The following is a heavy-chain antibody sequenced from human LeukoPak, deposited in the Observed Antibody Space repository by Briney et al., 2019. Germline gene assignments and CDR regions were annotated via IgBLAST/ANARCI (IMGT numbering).Heavy chain of an antibody. CDR2: ISSSSRYI. CDR1: GFTFSSYS. D-gene: IGHD1-26*01. J-gene: IGHJ4*02. V-gene: IGHV3-21*06. Sequence: GGSLRLSCAASGFTFSSYSMNWVRQAPGKGLEWVSCISSSSRYIYYADSVKGRFAISRDNAKNSLYLQMNSLRAEDTAVYYCAPSTYSGSPPFDYWGQGTLVTVSS. CDR3: APSTYSGSPPFDY.